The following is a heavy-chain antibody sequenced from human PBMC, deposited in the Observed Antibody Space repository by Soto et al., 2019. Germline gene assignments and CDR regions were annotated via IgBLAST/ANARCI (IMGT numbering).Heavy chain of an antibody. V-gene: IGHV4-38-2*02. D-gene: IGHD6-13*01. Sequence: PSETLSLTCAVSGYSISSGYYWGWIRQPPGKGLEWIGSIYHSGSTYYNPSLKSRVTISVDTSKNQFSLKLSSVTAADTAVYYCARDIAAAGGTFDYWGQGTLVTVSS. CDR3: ARDIAAAGGTFDY. J-gene: IGHJ4*02. CDR2: IYHSGST. CDR1: GYSISSGYY.